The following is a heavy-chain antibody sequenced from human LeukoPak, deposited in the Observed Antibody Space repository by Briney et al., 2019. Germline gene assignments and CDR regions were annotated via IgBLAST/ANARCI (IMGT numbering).Heavy chain of an antibody. J-gene: IGHJ4*02. Sequence: PGGSLRLSCAASGFTFNSYAMRWVRQAPGKGLEWVAVISYDGSNKYYADSVKGRFTISRDNSKNTLYLQTNSLRAEDTAVYYCARDPRFRGQGTLVTVSS. CDR1: GFTFNSYA. D-gene: IGHD3-16*01. CDR2: ISYDGSNK. CDR3: ARDPRF. V-gene: IGHV3-30-3*01.